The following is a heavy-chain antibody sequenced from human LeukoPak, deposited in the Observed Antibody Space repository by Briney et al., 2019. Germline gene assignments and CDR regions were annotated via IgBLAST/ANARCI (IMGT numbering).Heavy chain of an antibody. Sequence: SETLSLTCTVSGGSISSYYWSCIRQPAGKGLEWIGRIYTSGSTNYNPSLKSRVTMSVDTSKNQFSLKLSSVTAADTAVYYCARGYYDFWSGPPLRSRLNAFDIWGQGTMVTVSS. J-gene: IGHJ3*02. CDR1: GGSISSYY. D-gene: IGHD3-3*01. CDR3: ARGYYDFWSGPPLRSRLNAFDI. CDR2: IYTSGST. V-gene: IGHV4-4*07.